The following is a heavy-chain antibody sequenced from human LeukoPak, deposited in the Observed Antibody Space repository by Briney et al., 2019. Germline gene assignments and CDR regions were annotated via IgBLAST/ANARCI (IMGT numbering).Heavy chain of an antibody. CDR3: ARATIFGVVMGPLYGMDV. J-gene: IGHJ6*02. CDR2: ISSSSSYI. V-gene: IGHV3-21*01. CDR1: GFTFSSYS. D-gene: IGHD3-3*01. Sequence: GGSLRLSCAASGFTFSSYSMNRVRQAPGKGLEWVSSISSSSSYIYYADSVKGRFTISRDNAKNSLYLQMNSLRAEDTAVYYCARATIFGVVMGPLYGMDVWGQGTTVTVSS.